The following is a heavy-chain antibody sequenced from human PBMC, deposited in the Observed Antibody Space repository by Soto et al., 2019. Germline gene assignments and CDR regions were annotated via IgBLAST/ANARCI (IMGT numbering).Heavy chain of an antibody. D-gene: IGHD2-15*01. J-gene: IGHJ4*02. Sequence: GGSLRLSCAASGFTFSGYSMHWVRQAPGKGLEWVSSISSSSTSIYYADSLKGRFTISRDNANNSLYLQMNSLRAEDTAVYYCARAPDIVVVISGNFDYWGQGTLVTVSS. CDR2: ISSSSTSI. CDR3: ARAPDIVVVISGNFDY. V-gene: IGHV3-21*01. CDR1: GFTFSGYS.